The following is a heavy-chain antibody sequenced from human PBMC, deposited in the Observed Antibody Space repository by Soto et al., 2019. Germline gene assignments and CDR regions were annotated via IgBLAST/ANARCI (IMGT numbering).Heavy chain of an antibody. CDR1: GGSISSGGYS. Sequence: SETLSLTCAVSGGSISSGGYSWSWIRQPPGKGLEWIGYIYHSGSTYYNPSLKSRVTISVDRSKNQFSLKLSSVTAADTAMYYCASGYPTPYIYYNDFWGQGTLVTVSS. J-gene: IGHJ4*02. V-gene: IGHV4-30-2*01. CDR3: ASGYPTPYIYYNDF. D-gene: IGHD3-10*01. CDR2: IYHSGST.